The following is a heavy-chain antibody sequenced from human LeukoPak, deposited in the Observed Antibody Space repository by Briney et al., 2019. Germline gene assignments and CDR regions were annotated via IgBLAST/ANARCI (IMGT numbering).Heavy chain of an antibody. CDR3: ARGSRGSDAFDI. CDR1: GYTFTRYD. J-gene: IGHJ3*02. V-gene: IGHV1-8*01. Sequence: ASVKVSCKASGYTFTRYDINWVRQATGQGLEWMGWMNPNSGNTGYAQKFQDRVTMTRNTSISTAYMELSSLRSEDTAVYYCARGSRGSDAFDIWGQGTMVTVSS. CDR2: MNPNSGNT.